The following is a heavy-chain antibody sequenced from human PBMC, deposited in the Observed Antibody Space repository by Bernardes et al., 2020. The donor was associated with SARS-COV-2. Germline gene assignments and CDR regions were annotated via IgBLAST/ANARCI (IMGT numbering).Heavy chain of an antibody. CDR3: ARIYSTSSFDFDY. Sequence: GGSLRLSCAASGFTFSTFWMTWVRQAPGKGLEWVANINQDGSETFYVDSVKGRFTISRDNAKNSLFMEMNTLRDEDMAVYYCARIYSTSSFDFDYWGQGTLVTVSS. CDR1: GFTFSTFW. J-gene: IGHJ4*02. D-gene: IGHD6-6*01. CDR2: INQDGSET. V-gene: IGHV3-7*01.